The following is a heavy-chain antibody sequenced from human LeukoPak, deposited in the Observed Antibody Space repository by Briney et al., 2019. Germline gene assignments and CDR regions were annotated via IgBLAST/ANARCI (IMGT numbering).Heavy chain of an antibody. CDR3: ASGRQLGY. D-gene: IGHD6-13*01. Sequence: GGSLRLSCVASGFTFSNYRRSWVRQARGRGLEWVANIKEDGSEKYYVDSVMGRFTISRDNARNSLYLQMNSLRAEDTALYYCASGRQLGYWGQGTLVTVSS. CDR2: IKEDGSEK. V-gene: IGHV3-7*01. CDR1: GFTFSNYR. J-gene: IGHJ4*02.